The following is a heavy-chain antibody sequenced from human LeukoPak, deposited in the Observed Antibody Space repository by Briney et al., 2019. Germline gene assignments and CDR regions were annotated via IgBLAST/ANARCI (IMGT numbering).Heavy chain of an antibody. CDR1: GFTFDTYW. V-gene: IGHV3-7*01. CDR3: AALTMVRGVTGY. J-gene: IGHJ4*02. Sequence: GGSLRLSCAASGFTFDTYWMTWVRQAPGKGLEWVANIKQDGSEKSYVDSVKGRFTISRDNAQNSLYLQMNSLRAEDTAVYYCAALTMVRGVTGYWGQGTLVTVSS. D-gene: IGHD3-10*01. CDR2: IKQDGSEK.